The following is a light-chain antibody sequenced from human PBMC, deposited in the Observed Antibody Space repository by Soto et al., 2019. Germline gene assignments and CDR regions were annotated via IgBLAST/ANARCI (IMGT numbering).Light chain of an antibody. V-gene: IGKV1-5*03. CDR3: QQSYSTPWT. J-gene: IGKJ1*01. Sequence: DIQMTQSPSTLSASVGDRVTITCRASQSISGWLAWYQQKPGKAPKLLIYKASTLKSGVPSRFSGSGSGTDFTLTISSLQPEDFATYYCQQSYSTPWTFGQGTKVDIK. CDR2: KAS. CDR1: QSISGW.